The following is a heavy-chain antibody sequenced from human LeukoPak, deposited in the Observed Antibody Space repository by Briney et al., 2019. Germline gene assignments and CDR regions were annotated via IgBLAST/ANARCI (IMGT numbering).Heavy chain of an antibody. CDR3: AKAPDTAMAPYFDY. CDR1: GFTFSSYA. J-gene: IGHJ4*02. CDR2: ISGSGGST. V-gene: IGHV3-23*01. D-gene: IGHD5-18*01. Sequence: GGSLRLSCAASGFTFSSYAMSWVRQAPGKGLEWVSGISGSGGSTYYADSVKGRFTIPRDNSKNTLYLQMNSLRAEDTAVYYCAKAPDTAMAPYFDYWGQGTLVTVSS.